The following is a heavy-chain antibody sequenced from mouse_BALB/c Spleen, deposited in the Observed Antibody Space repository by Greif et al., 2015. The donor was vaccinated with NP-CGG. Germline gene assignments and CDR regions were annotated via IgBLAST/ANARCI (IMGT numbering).Heavy chain of an antibody. V-gene: IGHV1-67*01. CDR2: ISTYYGNT. J-gene: IGHJ4*01. Sequence: VQLQQSGPELVRPGVSVKISCKGSGYTFTDYAMHWVKQSHAKSLEWIGVISTYYGNTNYNQKFKGKATMTVDKSSSTAYMELARLTSEDSAIYYCARGWDYWGQGTSVTVSS. CDR3: ARGWDY. CDR1: GYTFTDYA.